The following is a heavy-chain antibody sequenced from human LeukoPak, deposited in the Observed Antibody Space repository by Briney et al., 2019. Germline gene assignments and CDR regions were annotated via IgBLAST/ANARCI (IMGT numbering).Heavy chain of an antibody. Sequence: PGGSLRLSCAASGFTFSSYAMSWVRQAAGKGLEWVSAISGSGGSTYYADSVKGRFTISRDNSKNTLYLQMNSLRAEDTAVYYCAKGAVGYCSGGSCYSAVYWGQGTLVTVSS. CDR1: GFTFSSYA. V-gene: IGHV3-23*01. J-gene: IGHJ4*02. CDR3: AKGAVGYCSGGSCYSAVY. CDR2: ISGSGGST. D-gene: IGHD2-15*01.